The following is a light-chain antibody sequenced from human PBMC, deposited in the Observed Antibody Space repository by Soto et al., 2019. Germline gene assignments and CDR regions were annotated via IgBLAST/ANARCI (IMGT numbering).Light chain of an antibody. CDR2: LNSDGSH. J-gene: IGLJ2*01. CDR3: QTWGTGIRVV. Sequence: QPVLTQSPSASASLGASVKLTCTLSSGHSSYAIAWHQQQPEKGPRYLMKLNSDGSHSKGDGIPDCFSGSSSGAERYLTISSLQSEDEADYYWQTWGTGIRVVFGGGTKVTVL. CDR1: SGHSSYA. V-gene: IGLV4-69*01.